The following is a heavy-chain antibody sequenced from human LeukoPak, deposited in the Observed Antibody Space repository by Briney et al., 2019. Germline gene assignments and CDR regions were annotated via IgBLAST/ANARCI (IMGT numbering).Heavy chain of an antibody. J-gene: IGHJ4*02. CDR2: ISNDGSHT. V-gene: IGHV3-74*01. CDR1: GFSFSDYW. Sequence: PGGSLRPSCAASGFSFSDYWMHWVRQVPGKGLVWVSRISNDGSHTLYADSVRGRFTISRDNAKDTLFLQMNSLRAEDTAVYYCARAVTGLDDYWGQGTLVTVSS. D-gene: IGHD6-19*01. CDR3: ARAVTGLDDY.